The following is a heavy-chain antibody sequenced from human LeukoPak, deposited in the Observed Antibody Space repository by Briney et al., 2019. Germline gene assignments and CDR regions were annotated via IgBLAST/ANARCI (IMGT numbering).Heavy chain of an antibody. Sequence: PGGSLRLSCAASGFTFSSYWMHWVRRAPGKGLVWLSRITADGGSTSYADSVKGRFTMSRDNAKNTLYLQMNSLRAEDTAVYYCAAGTPTYFDYWGQGTLVTVSS. J-gene: IGHJ4*02. CDR2: ITADGGST. D-gene: IGHD6-13*01. V-gene: IGHV3-74*01. CDR3: AAGTPTYFDY. CDR1: GFTFSSYW.